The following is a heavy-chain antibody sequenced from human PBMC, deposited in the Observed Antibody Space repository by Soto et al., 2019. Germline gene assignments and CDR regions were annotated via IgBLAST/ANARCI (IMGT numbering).Heavy chain of an antibody. CDR1: GFTFSSYG. D-gene: IGHD6-19*01. CDR2: ISYDGSNK. Sequence: GGSLRLSCAASGFTFSSYGIHWVRQAPGKGLEWVAVISYDGSNKYYADSVKGRFTISRDNSKNTLYLQMNSLRAEDTAVYYCAKAVDSSGWSGLWGVDVCGPGTTVTVFS. J-gene: IGHJ6*02. CDR3: AKAVDSSGWSGLWGVDV. V-gene: IGHV3-30*18.